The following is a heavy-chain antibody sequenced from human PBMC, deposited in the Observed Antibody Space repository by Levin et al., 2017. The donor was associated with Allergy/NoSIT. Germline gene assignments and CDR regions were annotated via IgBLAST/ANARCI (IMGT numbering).Heavy chain of an antibody. V-gene: IGHV5-51*01. D-gene: IGHD4-17*01. CDR2: IYPGDSDT. J-gene: IGHJ3*02. CDR1: GYSFTSYW. Sequence: GESLKISCKGSGYSFTSYWIGWVRQMPGKGLEWMGIIYPGDSDTRYSPSFQGQVTISADKSISTAYLQWSSLKASDTAMYYCAKSPLDTVTTRRGGAFDIWGQGTMVTVSS. CDR3: AKSPLDTVTTRRGGAFDI.